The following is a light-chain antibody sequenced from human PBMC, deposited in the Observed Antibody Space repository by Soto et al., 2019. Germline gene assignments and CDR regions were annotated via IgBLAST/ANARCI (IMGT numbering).Light chain of an antibody. J-gene: IGKJ5*01. Sequence: DIQMTQSPSSPSASVGGRVTITCRASQNIATYLNWYQQTPGKAPKLLIYAASSLQSGVPSRFSGSGSGTDFTLTISSLQPEGFATYYCQQSYSTPRGFGQGTRLEIK. CDR3: QQSYSTPRG. V-gene: IGKV1-39*01. CDR2: AAS. CDR1: QNIATY.